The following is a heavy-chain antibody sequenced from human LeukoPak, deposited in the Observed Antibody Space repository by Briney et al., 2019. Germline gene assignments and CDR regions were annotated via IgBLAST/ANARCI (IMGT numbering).Heavy chain of an antibody. CDR2: INHSGST. V-gene: IGHV4-34*01. D-gene: IGHD5-18*01. CDR3: ARVPGYSYGSFWWFDP. CDR1: GGSFSGYY. J-gene: IGHJ5*02. Sequence: PSETLSLTCAVYGGSFSGYYWSWIRQPPGKGLEWIGEINHSGSTNYNPSLKSRVTISVDTSKNQFSLKLSSVTAADTAVYYRARVPGYSYGSFWWFDPWGQGTLVTVSS.